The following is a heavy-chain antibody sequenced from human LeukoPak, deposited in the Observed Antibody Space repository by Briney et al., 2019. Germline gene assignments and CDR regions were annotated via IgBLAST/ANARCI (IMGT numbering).Heavy chain of an antibody. CDR3: EKVLRSGAATGTYYYYYGMDV. CDR1: GFTFNSYA. Sequence: GGSLRLSCAASGFTFNSYAMSWVRQAPGKGLEWVSGVIDSGDVTYYANSVKGRFTISRDNSKNTLYLQMNSLRAEDTAVYYCEKVLRSGAATGTYYYYYGMDVWGQGTTVTVSS. J-gene: IGHJ6*02. D-gene: IGHD6-13*01. CDR2: VIDSGDVT. V-gene: IGHV3-23*01.